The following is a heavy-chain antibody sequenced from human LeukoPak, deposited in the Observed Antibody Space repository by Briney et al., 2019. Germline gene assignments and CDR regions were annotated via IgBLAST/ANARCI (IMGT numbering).Heavy chain of an antibody. CDR3: VREYCSGGSCYGDDAFDI. V-gene: IGHV1-69*13. Sequence: SVKDSCKASGGTFSSYAISWVRQAPGQELEWMGGIIPIFGTANYAQKFQGRVTITADESTSTAYMELSSLRSEDTAVYYCVREYCSGGSCYGDDAFDIWGQGTMVTVSS. J-gene: IGHJ3*02. D-gene: IGHD2-15*01. CDR1: GGTFSSYA. CDR2: IIPIFGTA.